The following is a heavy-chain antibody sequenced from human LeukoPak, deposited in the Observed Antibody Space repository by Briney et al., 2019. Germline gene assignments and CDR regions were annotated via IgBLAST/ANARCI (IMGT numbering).Heavy chain of an antibody. CDR1: GFTFSSFR. V-gene: IGHV3-21*01. J-gene: IGHJ3*02. CDR3: ARARGWYLAFDI. Sequence: KPGGSLRLSFAAPGFTFSSFRLTWVGQAPGKGRRGVSSISSSSSYIYYADSVKGRFTISRDNAKNSLYLQMNSLRAEDTAVYYCARARGWYLAFDIWGQGTMVTVSS. CDR2: ISSSSSYI. D-gene: IGHD6-19*01.